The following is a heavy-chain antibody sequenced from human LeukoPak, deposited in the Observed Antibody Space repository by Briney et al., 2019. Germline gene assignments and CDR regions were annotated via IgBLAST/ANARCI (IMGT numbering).Heavy chain of an antibody. CDR3: ARGAYSSSSGFDY. CDR1: GYSFTSHW. J-gene: IGHJ4*02. D-gene: IGHD6-6*01. CDR2: IYPGDSDT. Sequence: GESLKISCKGSGYSFTSHWIGWVRQMPGKGLEWMGIIYPGDSDTRYSPSFQGQVTISADKSISTAYLQWSSLKASDTAMYYCARGAYSSSSGFDYWGQGTLVTVSS. V-gene: IGHV5-51*01.